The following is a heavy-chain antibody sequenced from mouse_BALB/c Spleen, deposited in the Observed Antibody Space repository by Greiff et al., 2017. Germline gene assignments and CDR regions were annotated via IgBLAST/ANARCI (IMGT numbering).Heavy chain of an antibody. V-gene: IGHV1-67*01. Sequence: QVQLQQSGPELVRPGVSVKISCKGSGYTFTDYAMHWVKQSHAKSLEWIGVISTYSGNTNYNQKFKGKATMTVDKSSSTAYMELARLTSEDSAIYYCAREVITTVVDAMDYWGQGTSVTVSS. CDR1: GYTFTDYA. CDR3: AREVITTVVDAMDY. J-gene: IGHJ4*01. CDR2: ISTYSGNT. D-gene: IGHD1-1*01.